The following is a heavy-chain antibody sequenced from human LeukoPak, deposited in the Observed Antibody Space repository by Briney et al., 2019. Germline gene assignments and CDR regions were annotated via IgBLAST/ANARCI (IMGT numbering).Heavy chain of an antibody. CDR1: GLTFSSYG. Sequence: PGGSLRFSCAASGLTFSSYGMHWVRQAPGKGLEWVAVIWYDGSNKYYADSVKGRFTISRDNSKNTLYLQMNSLRAEDTAVYYCARDRPKRGSWYYNYYGRAVWGQGTTVTFSS. CDR3: ARDRPKRGSWYYNYYGRAV. CDR2: IWYDGSNK. J-gene: IGHJ6*02. V-gene: IGHV3-33*08. D-gene: IGHD6-13*01.